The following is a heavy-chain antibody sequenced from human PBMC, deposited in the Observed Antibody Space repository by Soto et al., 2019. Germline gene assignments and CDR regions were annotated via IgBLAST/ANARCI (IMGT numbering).Heavy chain of an antibody. CDR2: ISGSGGRS. Sequence: EVQLLDSGGGLVQPGGSLRLSCAASGFTFSNYAMTWVRQGPGKGLEWVSGISGSGGRSYYADSVKGRFTISRNNSKSTLFLTMNSLGGEDTAVYYCAKAYFVWSSEQPYYFDYWGQGTLVTVSS. CDR3: AKAYFVWSSEQPYYFDY. V-gene: IGHV3-23*01. CDR1: GFTFSNYA. D-gene: IGHD3-16*01. J-gene: IGHJ4*02.